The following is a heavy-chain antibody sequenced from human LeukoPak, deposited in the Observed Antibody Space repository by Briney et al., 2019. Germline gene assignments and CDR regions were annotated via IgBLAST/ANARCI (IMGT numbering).Heavy chain of an antibody. CDR3: AREQHYGSGGYYYYYMDV. V-gene: IGHV4-59*01. Sequence: SETLSLTCTVSGGSISSFYWSWIRQPPGKGLEWIGYIYYSGNTNYNPSLKSRVTISVDTSKNQFSLKLGSVTAADTAVYYCAREQHYGSGGYYYYYMDVRGKGTSVTVSS. D-gene: IGHD3-10*01. CDR2: IYYSGNT. J-gene: IGHJ6*03. CDR1: GGSISSFY.